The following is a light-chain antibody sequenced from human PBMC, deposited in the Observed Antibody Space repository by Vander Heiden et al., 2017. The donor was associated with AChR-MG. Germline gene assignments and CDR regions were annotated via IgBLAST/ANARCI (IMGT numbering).Light chain of an antibody. V-gene: IGKV3-15*01. Sequence: EIVMTQSPATLSVAPGESATLSSRASQSNSSNLAWYQQKPGQPPRLLIYGAATRATGIPAGFSGSGSWTEFTLTISSLQSEDFAVYYCQQYNNWPPLTFGEGTKVEIK. CDR2: GAA. J-gene: IGKJ4*01. CDR3: QQYNNWPPLT. CDR1: QSNSSN.